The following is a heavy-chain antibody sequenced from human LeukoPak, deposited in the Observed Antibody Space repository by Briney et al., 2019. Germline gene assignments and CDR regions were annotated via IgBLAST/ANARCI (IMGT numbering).Heavy chain of an antibody. CDR2: ISSSGSTI. J-gene: IGHJ4*02. CDR1: GFTFSDYY. V-gene: IGHV3-11*01. Sequence: GGSLRLSCAASGFTFSDYYMSWIRQAPGKGLEWVSYISSSGSTIYYADSVKGRFTISRDNAKNSLYLQMNSLRAEDTAVYYCARAARYRSGGSCYPYYFDYWGQGTLVTVSS. CDR3: ARAARYRSGGSCYPYYFDY. D-gene: IGHD2-15*01.